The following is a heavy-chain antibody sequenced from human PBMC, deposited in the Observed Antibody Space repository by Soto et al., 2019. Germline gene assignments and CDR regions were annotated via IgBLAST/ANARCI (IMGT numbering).Heavy chain of an antibody. CDR1: GFTFSSYG. V-gene: IGHV3-33*01. CDR2: IWNDGSNK. CDR3: ARPLAPYDFSGSRYFQH. D-gene: IGHD3-22*01. Sequence: QVQLVESGGGVVQPGRSLRLSCAASGFTFSSYGMHWVRQAPGKGLEWVAVIWNDGSNKYYADSVKGRFTISRDNSKNTLYLQMNSLRAEDTAVYYCARPLAPYDFSGSRYFQHWGQGTRVTVSS. J-gene: IGHJ1*01.